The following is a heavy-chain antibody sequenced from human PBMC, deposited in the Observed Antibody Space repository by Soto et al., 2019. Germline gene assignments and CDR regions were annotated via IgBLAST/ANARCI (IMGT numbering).Heavy chain of an antibody. J-gene: IGHJ4*02. D-gene: IGHD5-18*01. V-gene: IGHV3-23*01. Sequence: EVQLLESGGALVEPGGSLRLSCAASGFTFSKDAMTWVRQALGKGPEWVASIGGRSNNTNYADSVKGRFAISRDNSQNLLHLKMNRLTAEDTAVYFCAKVDGYSFRTDQWGQGTLVTVSS. CDR2: IGGRSNNT. CDR1: GFTFSKDA. CDR3: AKVDGYSFRTDQ.